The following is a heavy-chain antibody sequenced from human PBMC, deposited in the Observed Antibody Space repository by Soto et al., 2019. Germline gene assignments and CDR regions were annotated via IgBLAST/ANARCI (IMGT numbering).Heavy chain of an antibody. J-gene: IGHJ5*02. CDR1: GSSIGSSYC. CDR2: IHNGGSS. CDR3: SRDWGPTTRDLRWLDP. D-gene: IGHD3-16*01. Sequence: SESMWFTCAVCGSSIGSSYCWGWIQQPPGKGLESIATIHNGGSSFYTPSLKSRVTMSVDTSKNQFSLKLRSVTAAVTAVYFCSRDWGPTTRDLRWLDPWGQGTLVTVSS. V-gene: IGHV4-38-2*02.